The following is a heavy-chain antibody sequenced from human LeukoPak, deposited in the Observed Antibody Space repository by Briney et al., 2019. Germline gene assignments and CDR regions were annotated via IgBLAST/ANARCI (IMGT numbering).Heavy chain of an antibody. J-gene: IGHJ4*02. CDR2: IKQDGSET. Sequence: GGSLRLSCAASGFTVSSNYMSWVRQAPGKGPEWVANIKQDGSETYYVDSVKGRFTISRDNAKNSLYLQMNSLRAEDTAVYYCARFHSAYDFEGFDYWGQGTLVTVSS. D-gene: IGHD5-12*01. CDR3: ARFHSAYDFEGFDY. CDR1: GFTVSSNY. V-gene: IGHV3-7*03.